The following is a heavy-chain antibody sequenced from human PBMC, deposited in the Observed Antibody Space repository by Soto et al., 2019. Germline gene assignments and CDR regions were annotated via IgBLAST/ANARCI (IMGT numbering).Heavy chain of an antibody. CDR1: GYTFTNYG. CDR2: ISAYNGNT. D-gene: IGHD5-18*01. J-gene: IGHJ4*02. CDR3: ASGIQLWLRRINNGYSG. Sequence: ASVKVSCKASGYTFTNYGISWVRQAPGQGLEWMGWISAYNGNTNYAQKLQDRVTMTTDTSTSTAYMELRSLRSEDTAVYFCASGIQLWLRRINNGYSGWGQGTLVTVSS. V-gene: IGHV1-18*01.